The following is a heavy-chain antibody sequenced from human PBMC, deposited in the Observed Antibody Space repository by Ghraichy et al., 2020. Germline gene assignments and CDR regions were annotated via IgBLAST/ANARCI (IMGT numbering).Heavy chain of an antibody. D-gene: IGHD6-19*01. CDR3: ARFIAVAGIGKWFDP. V-gene: IGHV4-59*08. Sequence: SETLSLTCTVSGGSISSYYWSWIRQPPGKGLEWIGYIYYSGTTNYNPSLKSRVTISVDTSKNQFSLKLSSVTAADTAVYYCARFIAVAGIGKWFDPWGRGTQVTVSS. CDR1: GGSISSYY. J-gene: IGHJ5*02. CDR2: IYYSGTT.